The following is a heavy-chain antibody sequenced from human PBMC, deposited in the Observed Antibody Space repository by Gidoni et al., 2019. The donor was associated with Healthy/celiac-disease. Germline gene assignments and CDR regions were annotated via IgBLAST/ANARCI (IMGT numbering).Heavy chain of an antibody. V-gene: IGHV3-21*01. CDR3: ARSDDAFDI. J-gene: IGHJ3*02. CDR2: ISSSSSYI. CDR1: GFTFSSYS. Sequence: EVQLVESGGGLVKPGGSLRLSCAASGFTFSSYSMTWVRQAPGKGLEWVSSISSSSSYIYYADSVKGRFTITGDNAKNSLYLQMNSLRAEDTAVYYCARSDDAFDIWGQGTMVTVSS.